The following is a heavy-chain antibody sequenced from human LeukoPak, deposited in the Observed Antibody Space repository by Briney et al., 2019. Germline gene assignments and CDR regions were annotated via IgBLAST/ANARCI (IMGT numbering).Heavy chain of an antibody. V-gene: IGHV3-7*01. CDR3: VRGGGLLPDY. Sequence: GGPLRLSCAASGFSFSTFWMSWVRQAPERGLEWVANIKPDGSEQYYVDSVKGRFTISRDNAKNSMYLQISSLRAEDTAVYYCVRGGGLLPDYWGQGTPVTVSS. D-gene: IGHD2-15*01. J-gene: IGHJ4*02. CDR2: IKPDGSEQ. CDR1: GFSFSTFW.